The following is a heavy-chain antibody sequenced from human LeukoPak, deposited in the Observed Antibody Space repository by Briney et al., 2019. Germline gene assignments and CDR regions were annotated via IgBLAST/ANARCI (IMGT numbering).Heavy chain of an antibody. D-gene: IGHD6-13*01. V-gene: IGHV1-8*01. CDR3: ARGGSSWYFRADY. J-gene: IGHJ4*02. CDR2: MNPNSGNT. CDR1: GYTFTSYD. Sequence: ASVNVSCKASGYTFTSYDINWVRQATGQGLEWMGWMNPNSGNTGYAQKFQGRVTMTRNTSISTAYMELSSLRSEDTAVHYCARGGSSWYFRADYWGQGTLVTVSS.